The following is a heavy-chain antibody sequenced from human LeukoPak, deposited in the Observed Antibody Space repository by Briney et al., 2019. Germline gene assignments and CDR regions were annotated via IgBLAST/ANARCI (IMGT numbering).Heavy chain of an antibody. V-gene: IGHV4-34*01. CDR3: ARGRGVAAGTDH. CDR1: GGSFSDYS. Sequence: SETLSLTCAVHGGSFSDYSWTRIRQPPGKGLEWIGEITHTGSTNYTPSLKRRVSISVDTSKNQFSLTLTSVTAADTAVYYCARGRGVAAGTDHWGQGTLVTVSS. J-gene: IGHJ4*02. CDR2: ITHTGST. D-gene: IGHD6-13*01.